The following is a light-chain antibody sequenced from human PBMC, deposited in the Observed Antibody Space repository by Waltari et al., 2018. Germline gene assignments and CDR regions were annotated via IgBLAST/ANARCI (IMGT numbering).Light chain of an antibody. Sequence: SYVLTQPPSVSVAPGQTARITCGGNNIGSKSVHWYQQKPGQAPVLVVYDDSDRRSGIPERFSGSNAGNTATLTISRVEAGDEADYYCQVWDSSSDHPGVVFGGGTKLTVL. CDR2: DDS. V-gene: IGLV3-21*02. J-gene: IGLJ2*01. CDR3: QVWDSSSDHPGVV. CDR1: NIGSKS.